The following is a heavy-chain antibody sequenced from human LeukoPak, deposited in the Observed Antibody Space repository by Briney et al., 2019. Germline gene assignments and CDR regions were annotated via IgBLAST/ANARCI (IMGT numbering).Heavy chain of an antibody. V-gene: IGHV3-23*01. CDR1: GFTFSSYA. Sequence: GGSLRLSCAASGFTFSSYAMSWVRQAPRKGLEWVSAISGSGGSTYYADSVKGRFTISRDNSKNSLYLQMNSLRAEDTAVYYCARDHSGIEHYCYYYGMDVWGQGTTVTVSS. D-gene: IGHD3-10*01. CDR2: ISGSGGST. J-gene: IGHJ6*02. CDR3: ARDHSGIEHYCYYYGMDV.